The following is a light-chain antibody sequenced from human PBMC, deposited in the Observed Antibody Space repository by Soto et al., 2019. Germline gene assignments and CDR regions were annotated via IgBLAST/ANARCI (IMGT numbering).Light chain of an antibody. Sequence: EIVLTQSPGTLALSLGDGATISCRASQTVNRNYLAWYLQKPGQPPMLLVYGVSNRAPGVPDRFSGGGSGTDFTLTIARLEPDDFGTYYCQQYIASPRTFGQGTRVDVK. CDR2: GVS. CDR3: QQYIASPRT. J-gene: IGKJ1*01. V-gene: IGKV3-20*01. CDR1: QTVNRNY.